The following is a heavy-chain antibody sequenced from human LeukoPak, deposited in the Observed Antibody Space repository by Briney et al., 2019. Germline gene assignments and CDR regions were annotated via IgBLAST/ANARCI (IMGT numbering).Heavy chain of an antibody. J-gene: IGHJ6*02. CDR1: GGSISSSSYY. CDR3: AISSIAARPGMDV. CDR2: IYYSGST. V-gene: IGHV4-39*01. D-gene: IGHD6-6*01. Sequence: SETLSLTCTVSGGSISSSSYYWGWIRQPPGKGLEWIGSIYYSGSTYYNPSLKSRVTISVDTSKNQFSLKLGSVTAADTAVYYCAISSIAARPGMDVWGQGTTVTVSS.